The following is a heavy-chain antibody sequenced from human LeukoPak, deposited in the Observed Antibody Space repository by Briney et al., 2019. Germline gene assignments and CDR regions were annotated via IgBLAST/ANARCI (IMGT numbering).Heavy chain of an antibody. Sequence: SETLSLTCNVSGGSISSYYWSWIRQPPGKGLEWIGYVYYGVSTNYNPSLKSRVTISLDTSKNQFSLKLTSVTAADTAVYYCARPIIPAYSSGWYYWGQGILVTVSS. V-gene: IGHV4-59*08. D-gene: IGHD6-19*01. CDR3: ARPIIPAYSSGWYY. CDR1: GGSISSYY. CDR2: VYYGVST. J-gene: IGHJ4*02.